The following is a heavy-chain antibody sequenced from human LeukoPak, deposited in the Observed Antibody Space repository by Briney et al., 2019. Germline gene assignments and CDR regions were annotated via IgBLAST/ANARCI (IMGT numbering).Heavy chain of an antibody. D-gene: IGHD5-12*01. CDR3: ASGKDSGYDLGDY. CDR1: GFTFSDYY. Sequence: GESLRLSCAASGFTFSDYYMSWIRQAPGKGLEWVSYISSSSSYTNYADSVKGRFTISRDNAKNSLYLQMNSLRAEDTAVYYCASGKDSGYDLGDYWGQGTLVTVSS. V-gene: IGHV3-11*06. CDR2: ISSSSSYT. J-gene: IGHJ4*02.